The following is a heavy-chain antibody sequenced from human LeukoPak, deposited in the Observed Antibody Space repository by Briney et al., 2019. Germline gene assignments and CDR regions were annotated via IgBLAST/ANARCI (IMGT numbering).Heavy chain of an antibody. D-gene: IGHD2-2*01. CDR1: GGTFSSYA. V-gene: IGHV1-69*13. Sequence: ASVKVSCKASGGTFSSYAISWVRQAPGQGLEWMGGIIPIFGTANYAQKFQGRVTITADESTSTAYMELSSLRSEDTAVYYCARAGYCSSTSCYVPFDYWGQGTLVTVSS. CDR3: ARAGYCSSTSCYVPFDY. CDR2: IIPIFGTA. J-gene: IGHJ4*02.